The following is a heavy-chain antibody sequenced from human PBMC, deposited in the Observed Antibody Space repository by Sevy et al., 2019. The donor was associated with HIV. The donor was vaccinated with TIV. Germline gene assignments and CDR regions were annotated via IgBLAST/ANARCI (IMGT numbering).Heavy chain of an antibody. V-gene: IGHV3-30*03. CDR2: ISSDGSDK. Sequence: GGSLRLSCAASGFTFGSYGMSWVRQAPGKGLDYVAVISSDGSDKYYADSVKGRFTISRDNSKNTLFLQMNSLRADDTTVYYCSRDRAWGVVRGGGNWFDPWGQGTLVTVSS. CDR3: SRDRAWGVVRGGGNWFDP. J-gene: IGHJ5*02. D-gene: IGHD3-3*01. CDR1: GFTFGSYG.